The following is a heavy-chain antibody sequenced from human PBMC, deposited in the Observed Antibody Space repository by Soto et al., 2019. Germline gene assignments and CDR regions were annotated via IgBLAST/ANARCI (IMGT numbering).Heavy chain of an antibody. V-gene: IGHV3-15*01. CDR3: ATEGEMSGASDWADYFDH. CDR2: IKRKSDHGTT. D-gene: IGHD2-15*01. J-gene: IGHJ4*01. CDR1: GFAFSHVW. Sequence: EMQLVESGGGLVEPGGSLRLSCAASGFAFSHVWMTWVRQAPGKGLEWVGRIKRKSDHGTTDYAAAVKGRFTISRDDSKNTLDLQMDSLKSEDTAVYYCATEGEMSGASDWADYFDHWGRGTLVTVSS.